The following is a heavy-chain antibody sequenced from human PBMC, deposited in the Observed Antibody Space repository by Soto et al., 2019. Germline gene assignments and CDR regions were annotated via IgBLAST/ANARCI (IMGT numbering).Heavy chain of an antibody. J-gene: IGHJ4*02. Sequence: QVQLQESGPGLVKPSGTLSLTCTVSGGSINNNYWSWIRQPPGKGLEWIGYIYYSGSTDYNPSLKSRVTMSVDTSKNQFSLKLGSVTAADSAVYFCARGGWSNDYWDQGTLVTVSS. CDR1: GGSINNNY. V-gene: IGHV4-59*01. CDR2: IYYSGST. CDR3: ARGGWSNDY.